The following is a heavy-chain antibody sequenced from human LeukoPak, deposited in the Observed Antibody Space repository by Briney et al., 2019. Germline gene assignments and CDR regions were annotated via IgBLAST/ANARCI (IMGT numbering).Heavy chain of an antibody. V-gene: IGHV3-74*03. CDR2: ITSDGSST. CDR3: VRDNYGVDY. CDR1: GFTFSTYW. D-gene: IGHD3-16*01. Sequence: GGSLRLSCAASGFTFSTYWMQWVRQAPGKGLVWVSHITSDGSSTTYADSVRGRFTTSRDNAKNTLYLQMNSLRVEDTAMYYCVRDNYGVDYWGERTLVTVSS. J-gene: IGHJ4*02.